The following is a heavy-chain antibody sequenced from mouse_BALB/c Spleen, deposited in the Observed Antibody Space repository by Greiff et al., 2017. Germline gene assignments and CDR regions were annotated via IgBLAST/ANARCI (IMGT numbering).Heavy chain of an antibody. CDR3: TRSRHYYGLDY. CDR1: GYTFTSYY. J-gene: IGHJ4*01. Sequence: QVQLKQSGAELVKPGASVTLSCKASGYTFTSYYMYWVKQRPGQGLEWIGEINPSNGGTNFNEKFKSKATLTVDKSSSTAYMQLSSLTSEDSAVYYCTRSRHYYGLDYWGQGTSVTVSS. V-gene: IGHV1S81*02. CDR2: INPSNGGT. D-gene: IGHD1-2*01.